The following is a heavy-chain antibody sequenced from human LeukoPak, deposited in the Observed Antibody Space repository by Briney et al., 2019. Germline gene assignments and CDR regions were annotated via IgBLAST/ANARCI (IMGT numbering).Heavy chain of an antibody. CDR1: GYTFTGYY. CDR3: ARGGESYDYGDYVDY. J-gene: IGHJ4*02. D-gene: IGHD4-17*01. V-gene: IGHV1-2*02. CDR2: INPNSGGT. Sequence: GASVKVSCKASGYTFTGYYMHWVRQAPGQGLEWMGWINPNSGGTNYAQKFQGRVTMTRDTSISTAYMELSRLRSDDTAVYYCARGGESYDYGDYVDYWGQGTLVTVSS.